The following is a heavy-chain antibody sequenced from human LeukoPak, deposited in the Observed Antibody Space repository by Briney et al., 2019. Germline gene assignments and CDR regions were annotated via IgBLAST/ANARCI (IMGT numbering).Heavy chain of an antibody. V-gene: IGHV4-4*07. Sequence: SETLSLTCTVSGGSISSYYWSWVRQPAGKGLELIGRIYSSGSTNYNPSLKSRVTMSVDTSKNQFSLKLTSVTAADTAVYYCARALYCSSTSCFYFDYWGQGTLVTVSS. CDR1: GGSISSYY. CDR2: IYSSGST. CDR3: ARALYCSSTSCFYFDY. J-gene: IGHJ4*02. D-gene: IGHD2-2*01.